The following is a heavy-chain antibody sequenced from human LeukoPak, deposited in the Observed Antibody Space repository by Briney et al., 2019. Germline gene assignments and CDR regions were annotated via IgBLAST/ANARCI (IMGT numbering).Heavy chain of an antibody. CDR3: ARGAYGGSSAMDY. Sequence: GASVKVSCKASGYTFIDYAIPWVRQAPGQGLQWMGWISTYNADTIYAQNLQGRVTMTTDTSTSTAYMEVRSLRSDDTAVYFCARGAYGGSSAMDYWGQGTLVTVSS. V-gene: IGHV1-18*01. CDR1: GYTFIDYA. CDR2: ISTYNADT. D-gene: IGHD4-23*01. J-gene: IGHJ4*02.